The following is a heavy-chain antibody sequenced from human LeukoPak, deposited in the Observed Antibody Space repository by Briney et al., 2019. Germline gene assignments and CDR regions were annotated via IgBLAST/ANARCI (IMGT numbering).Heavy chain of an antibody. CDR3: ASLEREDAFDI. Sequence: SETLSLTCTVSGGSISSSNFYWGWIRQPPGKGLEWIGSIYHSGTTYYNPSLKSRVTISVDTSKNQFSLKLSSVTAADTAVYYCASLEREDAFDIWGQGTMVTVSS. J-gene: IGHJ3*02. CDR1: GGSISSSNFY. CDR2: IYHSGTT. D-gene: IGHD1-26*01. V-gene: IGHV4-39*07.